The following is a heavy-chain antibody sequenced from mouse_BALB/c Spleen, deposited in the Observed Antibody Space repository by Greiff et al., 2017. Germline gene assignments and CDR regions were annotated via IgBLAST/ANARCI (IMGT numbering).Heavy chain of an antibody. Sequence: QVQLQQSGAELARPGASVKLSCKASGYTFTNYWMQWVKQRPGQGLEWIGAIYPGDGDTRYTQKFKGKATLTADKSSSTAYMQLSSLASEDSAVYYCARSLQGGPFDYWGQGTTLTVSS. V-gene: IGHV1-87*01. J-gene: IGHJ2*01. CDR1: GYTFTNYW. CDR2: IYPGDGDT. D-gene: IGHD2-10*01. CDR3: ARSLQGGPFDY.